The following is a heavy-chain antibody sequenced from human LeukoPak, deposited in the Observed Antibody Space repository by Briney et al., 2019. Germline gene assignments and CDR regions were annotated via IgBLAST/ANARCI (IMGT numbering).Heavy chain of an antibody. J-gene: IGHJ4*02. CDR1: GYSISSDNY. D-gene: IGHD3-22*01. V-gene: IGHV4-38-2*01. Sequence: PSETLSLTCAVSGYSISSDNYWXXXRXPPGXXXXXTGGIXXXGSTYYNPSLKSRVTXSVDTSKNQFSLKLSSVTAADTAVYYCARAPRDSSSSNYMRRFDYWGQGTLVTVSS. CDR2: IXXXGST. CDR3: ARAPRDSSSSNYMRRFDY.